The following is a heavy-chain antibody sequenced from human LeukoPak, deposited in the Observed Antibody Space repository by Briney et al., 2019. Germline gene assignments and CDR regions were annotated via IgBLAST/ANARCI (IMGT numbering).Heavy chain of an antibody. J-gene: IGHJ3*02. CDR3: ARDGCSSTSCYKDAFDI. CDR2: IKHDGSEK. Sequence: GGSLRLSCAAPGFTFNSYWMNWVRQAPGKGLEWVANIKHDGSEKYYVDSVKGRFTISRDNARNSLYLQMNSLRAEDTAVYYCARDGCSSTSCYKDAFDIWGQGTMVTVSS. V-gene: IGHV3-7*01. D-gene: IGHD2-2*02. CDR1: GFTFNSYW.